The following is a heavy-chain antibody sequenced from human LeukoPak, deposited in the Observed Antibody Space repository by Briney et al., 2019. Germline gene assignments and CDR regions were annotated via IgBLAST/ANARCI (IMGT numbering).Heavy chain of an antibody. D-gene: IGHD5-24*01. Sequence: PSETLSLTCTVSGGSMNSYYWNWIRQSPGKGLEWIGYIYHIGSTNYNPSPKSRVTISLDKSRNQFSLKLTSVTAADTAIYYCARVGGMTTINNAAFDIWGQGTLVTVSS. CDR2: IYHIGST. V-gene: IGHV4-59*01. J-gene: IGHJ3*02. CDR3: ARVGGMTTINNAAFDI. CDR1: GGSMNSYY.